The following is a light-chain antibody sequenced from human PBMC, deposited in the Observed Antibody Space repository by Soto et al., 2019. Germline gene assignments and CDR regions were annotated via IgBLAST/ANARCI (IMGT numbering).Light chain of an antibody. V-gene: IGLV2-8*01. CDR1: SSDVGGYNY. Sequence: QSALTQPPSASGSPGQSVTISCTGTSSDVGGYNYVSWYQQHPGKAPKLMIYEVIERPSGVPDRFSASKSGNTASLTVSGLQAEDEAYYYCRSYADSHNLVFGGGTKVTVL. CDR2: EVI. CDR3: RSYADSHNLV. J-gene: IGLJ2*01.